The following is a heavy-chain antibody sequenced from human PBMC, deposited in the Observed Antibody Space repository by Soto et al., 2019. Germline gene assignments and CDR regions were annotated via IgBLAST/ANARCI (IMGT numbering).Heavy chain of an antibody. Sequence: GGSLRLSCAASGFTFSSYAMSWVRQAPGKGLEWVSAISGSGGSTYYADSVKGRFTISRDNSKNTLYLQMNSLRAEDTAVYYCAKDGFGGYYVHYYYYGMDVWGQGTTVTVSS. D-gene: IGHD1-26*01. J-gene: IGHJ6*02. CDR2: ISGSGGST. V-gene: IGHV3-23*01. CDR1: GFTFSSYA. CDR3: AKDGFGGYYVHYYYYGMDV.